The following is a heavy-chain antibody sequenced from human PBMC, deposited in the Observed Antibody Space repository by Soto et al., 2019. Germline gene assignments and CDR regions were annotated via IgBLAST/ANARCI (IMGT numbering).Heavy chain of an antibody. J-gene: IGHJ4*02. CDR1: GGSISSGGYS. Sequence: QLQLQESGSGLVKPSQTLSLTCAVSGGSISSGGYSWSWVRQPPGKGLEWIGYIYHSGSTYHNPSLKSRVTISVDRSKNQFSLKLSSVTAADTAVYYCARDFEDWGQGTLVTVSS. CDR2: IYHSGST. CDR3: ARDFED. V-gene: IGHV4-30-2*01.